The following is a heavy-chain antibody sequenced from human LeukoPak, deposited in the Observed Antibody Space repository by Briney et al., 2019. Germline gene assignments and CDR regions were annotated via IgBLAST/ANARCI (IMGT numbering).Heavy chain of an antibody. J-gene: IGHJ5*02. CDR3: ARDYYDSSGYSRFDP. CDR1: GGTFSSYA. D-gene: IGHD3-22*01. Sequence: SVKVSCKASGGTFSSYAISWVRQAPGQGLEWMGRIIPILGIANYAQKFQGRVTITADRSTSTAYMGLSSLRSEDTAVYYCARDYYDSSGYSRFDPWGQGTLVAVSS. CDR2: IIPILGIA. V-gene: IGHV1-69*04.